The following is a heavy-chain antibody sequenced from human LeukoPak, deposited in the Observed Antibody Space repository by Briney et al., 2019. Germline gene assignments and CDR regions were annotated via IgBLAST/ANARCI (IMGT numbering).Heavy chain of an antibody. D-gene: IGHD7-27*01. CDR1: GGSFSGYY. J-gene: IGHJ5*02. Sequence: SETLSLTCAVYGGSFSGYYWSWIRQPPGKGLEWIGEINHSGSTNYNPSLKSRVTISVDTSKNQFSLKLSSVTAADTAVYYCARGSANWGILYNWFDPWGQGTLVTVSS. CDR2: INHSGST. V-gene: IGHV4-34*01. CDR3: ARGSANWGILYNWFDP.